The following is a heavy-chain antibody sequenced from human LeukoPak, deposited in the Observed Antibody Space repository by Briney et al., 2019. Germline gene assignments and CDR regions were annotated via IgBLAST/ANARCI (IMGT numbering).Heavy chain of an antibody. CDR1: GFTFGSYA. CDR2: ISGSGGST. V-gene: IGHV3-23*01. D-gene: IGHD3-10*01. Sequence: GGSLRLSCAASGFTFGSYAMSWVRQAPGKGLEWVSAISGSGGSTYYADSVKGRFTISRDNSKNTLYLQMNSLRAEDTAVYYCVSGRRGVIISSFYFDYWGQGTLVTVSS. J-gene: IGHJ4*02. CDR3: VSGRRGVIISSFYFDY.